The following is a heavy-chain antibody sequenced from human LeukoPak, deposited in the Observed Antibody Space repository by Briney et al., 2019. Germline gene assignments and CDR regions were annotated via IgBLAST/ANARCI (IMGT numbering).Heavy chain of an antibody. Sequence: GGSLRLSCAASGFTFSSYSMNWVRQAPGKGLEWVSSISSSSSYIYYADSVKGRFTISRDNAKNSLYLQMNSLRAEDTAVYYCAKDKLYDFWSVPRFDPWGQGTLVTVSS. CDR1: GFTFSSYS. D-gene: IGHD3-3*01. V-gene: IGHV3-21*01. CDR3: AKDKLYDFWSVPRFDP. J-gene: IGHJ5*02. CDR2: ISSSSSYI.